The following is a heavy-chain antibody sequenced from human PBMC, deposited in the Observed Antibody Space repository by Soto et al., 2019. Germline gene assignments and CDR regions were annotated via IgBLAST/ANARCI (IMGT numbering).Heavy chain of an antibody. J-gene: IGHJ6*02. Sequence: ASVKVSCKASGYTFTGYYMHWVRQAPGQGLEWMGWINPNSGGTNYAQKFQGWVTMTRDTSISTAYMELSRLRSDDTAVYYCARWGSLVSSGYYSYYYGMDVWGQGTTVTVSS. V-gene: IGHV1-2*04. D-gene: IGHD3-22*01. CDR2: INPNSGGT. CDR1: GYTFTGYY. CDR3: ARWGSLVSSGYYSYYYGMDV.